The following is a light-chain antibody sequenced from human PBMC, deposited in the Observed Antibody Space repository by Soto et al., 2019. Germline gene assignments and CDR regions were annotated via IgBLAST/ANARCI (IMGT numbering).Light chain of an antibody. Sequence: QSALTQPASVSGSPGQSITISCTGTSSDVGGYNYVSWYQQHPGKAPKLMIYEVSNRPSGLSNRFSGSKSGNTASLTISGLQAEDEAVYSCSSYTSSSTPWVFGGGTKLTVL. CDR3: SSYTSSSTPWV. V-gene: IGLV2-14*01. CDR2: EVS. CDR1: SSDVGGYNY. J-gene: IGLJ3*02.